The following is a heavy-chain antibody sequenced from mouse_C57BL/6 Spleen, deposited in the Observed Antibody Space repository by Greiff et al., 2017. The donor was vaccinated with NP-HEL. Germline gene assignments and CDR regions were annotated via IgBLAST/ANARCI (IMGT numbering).Heavy chain of an antibody. D-gene: IGHD1-1*01. Sequence: EVQLVESGGGLVKPGGSLKLSCAASGFTFSSYAMSWVRQTPEKRLEWVATISDGGSYTYYPDNVKGRFTISRDNAKNNLYLQMSHLKSEDTAMYYCARDGTVVAENAMDYWGQGTSVTVSS. V-gene: IGHV5-4*01. CDR3: ARDGTVVAENAMDY. J-gene: IGHJ4*01. CDR1: GFTFSSYA. CDR2: ISDGGSYT.